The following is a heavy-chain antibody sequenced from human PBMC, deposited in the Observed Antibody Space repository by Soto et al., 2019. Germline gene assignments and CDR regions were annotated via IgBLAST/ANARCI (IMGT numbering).Heavy chain of an antibody. CDR2: IIPIFGTA. V-gene: IGHV1-69*06. Sequence: QVQMVESGAEVKKPGSSEKVSCKASGGTFSSYAISWVRQAPGQGLEWMGGIIPIFGTANYAQKFQGRVTITADKSTSTAYMELSSLRSEDTAVYYCARVSSGHYRGYGMDVWGQGTTVTVSS. J-gene: IGHJ6*02. D-gene: IGHD3-22*01. CDR1: GGTFSSYA. CDR3: ARVSSGHYRGYGMDV.